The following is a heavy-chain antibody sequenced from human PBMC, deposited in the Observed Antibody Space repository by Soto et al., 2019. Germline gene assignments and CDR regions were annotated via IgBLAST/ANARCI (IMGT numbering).Heavy chain of an antibody. CDR2: IWYDGSNK. V-gene: IGHV3-33*01. CDR3: ARDSGRGDYIWGSYRDFDY. D-gene: IGHD3-16*02. Sequence: GGSLRLSCAASGFTFSSYGMHWVRQAPGKGLEWVAVIWYDGSNKYYADSVKGRFTISRDNSKNTLYLQMNSLRAEDTAVYYCARDSGRGDYIWGSYRDFDYWGQGTLVTVSS. CDR1: GFTFSSYG. J-gene: IGHJ4*02.